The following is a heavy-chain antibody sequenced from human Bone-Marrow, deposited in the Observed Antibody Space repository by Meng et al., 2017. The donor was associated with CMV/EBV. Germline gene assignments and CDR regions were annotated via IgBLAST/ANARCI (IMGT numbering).Heavy chain of an antibody. CDR1: GGSFSGYY. J-gene: IGHJ4*02. CDR2: INHSGST. CDR3: ARTPLLLWFGELGFDY. V-gene: IGHV4-34*01. D-gene: IGHD3-10*01. Sequence: SETLSLTCAVYGGSFSGYYWSWIRQPPGKGLEWIGEINHSGSTNYHPSLKSRVTISVDTSKNQFSLKLSSVTAADTAVYYCARTPLLLWFGELGFDYWGQGTLVTVSS.